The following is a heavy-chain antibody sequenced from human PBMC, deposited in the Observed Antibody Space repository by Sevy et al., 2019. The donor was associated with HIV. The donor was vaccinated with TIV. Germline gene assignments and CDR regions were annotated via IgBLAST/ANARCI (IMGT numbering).Heavy chain of an antibody. Sequence: GGSLRLSCAASGFTFSAYDMHWVRQAPGKGLERVAIISSDGSYRYYADSVRGRFSMSKDNSKNTMYLQISALSIEDTAVYYCAKNRPPGGSYFSRHAMDVWGRGTTVTVS. J-gene: IGHJ6*02. CDR1: GFTFSAYD. D-gene: IGHD3-16*01. CDR3: AKNRPPGGSYFSRHAMDV. CDR2: ISSDGSYR. V-gene: IGHV3-30*18.